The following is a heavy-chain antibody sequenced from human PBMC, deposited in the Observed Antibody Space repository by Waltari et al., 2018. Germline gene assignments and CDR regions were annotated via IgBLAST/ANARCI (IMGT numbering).Heavy chain of an antibody. CDR2: IDPEDGET. J-gene: IGHJ3*02. V-gene: IGHV1-69-2*01. CDR3: STRSFGVVNAFDI. D-gene: IGHD3-3*01. Sequence: EVQLIQSGAEVKKPGATVKISCKASAHTFTDYYIHWVQQAPGKGLVWMGLIDPEDGETGYAENFQGRVTITADRSTETVYMELSSVRSEDTAVYYCSTRSFGVVNAFDIWGQGTMVIVSS. CDR1: AHTFTDYY.